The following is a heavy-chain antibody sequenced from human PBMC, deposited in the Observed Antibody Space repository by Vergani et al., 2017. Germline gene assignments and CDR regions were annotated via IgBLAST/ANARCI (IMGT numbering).Heavy chain of an antibody. D-gene: IGHD5-24*01. Sequence: QVQLVESGGGVVQPGGSLRLSCVASGFAFDTYGMHWVRQAPGKGLEWVAMTWYEGNNNYYADSVKGRFTISKDISKNTLYLQMNSLRGDDTAVYYCARETRDTPSSLDYWGQGTLVTVSS. CDR2: TWYEGNNN. CDR1: GFAFDTYG. J-gene: IGHJ4*02. CDR3: ARETRDTPSSLDY. V-gene: IGHV3-33*01.